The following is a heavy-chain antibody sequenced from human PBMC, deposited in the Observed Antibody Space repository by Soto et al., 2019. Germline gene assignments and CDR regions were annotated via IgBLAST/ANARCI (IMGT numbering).Heavy chain of an antibody. J-gene: IGHJ5*02. CDR3: AREEVAGILLVNCFDP. V-gene: IGHV6-1*01. Sequence: SQTLSLTCAISGDSVSSNSAAWNWIRQSPSRGLEWLGRTYYRSKWYNDYAVSVKSRITINPDTSKNQFSLQLNSVTPEDTAVYYCAREEVAGILLVNCFDPWGQGTLVTVSS. D-gene: IGHD6-19*01. CDR1: GDSVSSNSAA. CDR2: TYYRSKWYN.